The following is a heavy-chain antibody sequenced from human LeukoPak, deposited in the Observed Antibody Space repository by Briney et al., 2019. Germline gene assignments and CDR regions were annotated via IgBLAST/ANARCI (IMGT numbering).Heavy chain of an antibody. CDR3: AKDLAGLQWLAPCFDY. J-gene: IGHJ4*02. Sequence: GRSLRLSCGASGFTFSSYGMHGVRQSPGKGREGVAVISYQGSDTFYADSVKGRFTISRDTSKNTLYLQMNRLRVEDTAVSYCAKDLAGLQWLAPCFDYWGQGTLVTVSS. V-gene: IGHV3-30*18. D-gene: IGHD6-19*01. CDR1: GFTFSSYG. CDR2: ISYQGSDT.